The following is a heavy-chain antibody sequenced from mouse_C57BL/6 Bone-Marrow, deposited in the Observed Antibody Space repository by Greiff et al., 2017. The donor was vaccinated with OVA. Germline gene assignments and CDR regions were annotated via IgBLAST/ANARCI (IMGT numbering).Heavy chain of an antibody. D-gene: IGHD2-10*02. CDR1: GYTFTSYW. CDR2: INPSSGYT. Sequence: QVQLKESGAELAKPGASVKLSCKASGYTFTSYWMHWVKQRPGQGLEWIGYINPSSGYTKYNQKFKDKATLTADKSSSTAYMQLSSLTYEDSAVYCGARCEYVLIMDYWGQGTSVTVSS. V-gene: IGHV1-7*01. J-gene: IGHJ4*01. CDR3: ARCEYVLIMDY.